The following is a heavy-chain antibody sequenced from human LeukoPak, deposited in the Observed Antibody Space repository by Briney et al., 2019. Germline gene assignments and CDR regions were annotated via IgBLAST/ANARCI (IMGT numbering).Heavy chain of an antibody. CDR2: IYPGDSDT. CDR3: ARQQGWELQFDP. D-gene: IGHD1-26*01. Sequence: GIIYPGDSDTRYSPSFQGQVTISADKSISTAYLQWSSLKASDTAMYYCARQQGWELQFDPWGQGTLVTVSS. V-gene: IGHV5-51*01. J-gene: IGHJ5*02.